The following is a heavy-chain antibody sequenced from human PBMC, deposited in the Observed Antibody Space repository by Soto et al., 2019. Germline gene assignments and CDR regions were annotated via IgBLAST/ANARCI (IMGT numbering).Heavy chain of an antibody. CDR3: ARLSPTSGNWALDY. CDR1: RGSISSYY. Sequence: SETLSLTCTVSRGSISSYYWSWIRQPPGKGLEWIGYIYYSGSTNYNPSLKSRVTISVDTSKNQFSLKVSSVTATDTAVYYRARLSPTSGNWALDYWGQGTLVTVSS. D-gene: IGHD7-27*01. J-gene: IGHJ4*02. CDR2: IYYSGST. V-gene: IGHV4-59*01.